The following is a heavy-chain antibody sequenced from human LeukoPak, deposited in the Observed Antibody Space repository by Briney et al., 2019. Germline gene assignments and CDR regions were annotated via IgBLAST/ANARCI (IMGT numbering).Heavy chain of an antibody. D-gene: IGHD1-20*01. Sequence: GGSLRLSCAASGFTFSNYMMHWVRQAPGKGLVWVSRIKSDGITITYADSVKGRFTISRDNAKNTLYLQMNSLRDEDTAVYYCLRDLNWSLDQWGQGTLVTVSS. V-gene: IGHV3-74*01. CDR3: LRDLNWSLDQ. CDR2: IKSDGITI. CDR1: GFTFSNYM. J-gene: IGHJ4*02.